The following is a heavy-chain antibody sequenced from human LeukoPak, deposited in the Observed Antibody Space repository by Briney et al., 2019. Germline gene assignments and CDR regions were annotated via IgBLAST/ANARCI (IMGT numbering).Heavy chain of an antibody. D-gene: IGHD2-2*01. Sequence: SETLSLTCTVSGGSISSSGYYWGWIRQPPGKGLEWIGSIYYSGSTYYNPSLKSRVTISEDTSKNQFSLRLSSVTAADTAVYYCAVYCSSTSCYARRAFDIWGQGTTVTVSS. V-gene: IGHV4-39*01. CDR2: IYYSGST. CDR1: GGSISSSGYY. CDR3: AVYCSSTSCYARRAFDI. J-gene: IGHJ3*02.